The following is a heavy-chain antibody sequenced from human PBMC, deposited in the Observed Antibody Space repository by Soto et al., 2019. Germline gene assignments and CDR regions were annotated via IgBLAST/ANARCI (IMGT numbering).Heavy chain of an antibody. Sequence: SETLSLTCAVSGGSISSSNWWSWVRQPPGKGLEWIGEIYHSGSTNYNPSLKSRVTISVDKSKNQFSLKLSSVTAADTAVYYCARMYYYDSSGYYDGFDYWGQGTLVTVSS. V-gene: IGHV4-4*02. CDR3: ARMYYYDSSGYYDGFDY. CDR1: GGSISSSNW. CDR2: IYHSGST. D-gene: IGHD3-22*01. J-gene: IGHJ4*02.